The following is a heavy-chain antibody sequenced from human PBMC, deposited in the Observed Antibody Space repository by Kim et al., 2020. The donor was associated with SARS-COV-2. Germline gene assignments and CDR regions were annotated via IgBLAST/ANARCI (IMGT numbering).Heavy chain of an antibody. CDR2: IYYSGST. Sequence: SETLSLTCTVSGGSISSSSYYWGWIRQPPGKGLEWIGSIYYSGSTYYNPSLKSRVTISVDTSKNQFSLKLSSVTAADTAVYYCARVVVVPALFDYWGQGTLVTVSS. J-gene: IGHJ4*02. CDR1: GGSISSSSYY. V-gene: IGHV4-39*01. D-gene: IGHD2-2*01. CDR3: ARVVVVPALFDY.